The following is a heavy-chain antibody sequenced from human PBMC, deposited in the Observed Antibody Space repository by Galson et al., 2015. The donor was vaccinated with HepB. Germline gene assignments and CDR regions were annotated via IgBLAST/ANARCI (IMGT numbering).Heavy chain of an antibody. D-gene: IGHD5-18*01. CDR3: ARDPYSYGWDWVDY. V-gene: IGHV4-31*03. CDR2: IYYTGST. CDR1: GDSISSGGYY. Sequence: TLSLTCTVSGDSISSGGYYWNWVRQRPGKGLEWIGYIYYTGSTFYNPSLKSRVTVSVDTSKNQFSLNLNSMTAADTAVYYCARDPYSYGWDWVDYWGQGILVTVSP. J-gene: IGHJ4*02.